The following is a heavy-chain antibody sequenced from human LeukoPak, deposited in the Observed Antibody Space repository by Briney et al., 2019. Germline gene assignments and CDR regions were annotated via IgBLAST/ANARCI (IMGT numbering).Heavy chain of an antibody. CDR1: GYPFSAHF. J-gene: IGHJ4*02. D-gene: IGHD3-10*01. V-gene: IGHV7-4-1*02. CDR3: VRGTPTPGMDY. CDR2: IDTTTGNP. Sequence: ASVKVSCKDSGYPFSAHFLNWVRQAPGQGLEWMGNIDTTTGNPRYAQDFTGRFVFSLDTSVSTAYLQITSLKADGTAAYYCVRGTPTPGMDYWGQGTQVTVSS.